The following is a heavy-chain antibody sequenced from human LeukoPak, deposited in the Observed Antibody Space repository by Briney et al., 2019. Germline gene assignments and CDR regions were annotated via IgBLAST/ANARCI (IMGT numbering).Heavy chain of an antibody. V-gene: IGHV4-59*01. D-gene: IGHD3-10*01. Sequence: SETLSLTRTVSGGSISSYYWSWIRQPPGKGLEWIGYIYYSGSTNYNPSLKSRVTISVDTSKNQFSLKLSSVTAADTAVYYCARDGRRGPQDYFDYWGQGTLVTVSS. CDR1: GGSISSYY. J-gene: IGHJ4*02. CDR3: ARDGRRGPQDYFDY. CDR2: IYYSGST.